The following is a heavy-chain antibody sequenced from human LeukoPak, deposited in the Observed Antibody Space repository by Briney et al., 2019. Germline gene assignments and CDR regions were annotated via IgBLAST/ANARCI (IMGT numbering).Heavy chain of an antibody. V-gene: IGHV3-49*03. CDR2: IRSKAYGGTT. Sequence: PGGSLRLSCTASGFTFGGYAMSWFRQAPGKGLEWVGFIRSKAYGGTTEYAASVKGRFTISRDDSKIIAYLQMNSLKTEDTAVYYCTRPVTYYYDSSGYGMIDYWGQGTLVTVSS. J-gene: IGHJ4*02. CDR3: TRPVTYYYDSSGYGMIDY. D-gene: IGHD3-22*01. CDR1: GFTFGGYA.